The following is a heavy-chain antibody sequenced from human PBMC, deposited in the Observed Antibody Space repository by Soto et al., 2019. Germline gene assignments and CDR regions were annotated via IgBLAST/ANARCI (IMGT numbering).Heavy chain of an antibody. V-gene: IGHV4-34*01. Sequence: SETLSLTCAVYGGSFSGYYWSWIRQPPGKGLEWIGEINHSGSTNYNPSLKSRVTISVDTSKNQFSLKLSSVTAADTAVYYCARGSSPLRYFDWLHSNSRWFDPWGQGTLVTVSS. CDR2: INHSGST. CDR3: ARGSSPLRYFDWLHSNSRWFDP. CDR1: GGSFSGYY. J-gene: IGHJ5*02. D-gene: IGHD3-9*01.